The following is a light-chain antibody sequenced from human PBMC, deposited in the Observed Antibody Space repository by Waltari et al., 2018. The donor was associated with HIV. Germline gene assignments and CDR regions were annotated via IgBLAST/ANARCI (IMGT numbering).Light chain of an antibody. V-gene: IGLV2-23*02. J-gene: IGLJ2*01. Sequence: QSALTQPASVSGSPGQSITISCIGTSGDVGGYDYVSWYHQHPGNVPKLIIYDVTKRPSGVSDRFSGSKSVNTASLTISGLQADDEAAYYCCSYDSTVLFGGGTKLTVL. CDR2: DVT. CDR3: CSYDSTVL. CDR1: SGDVGGYDY.